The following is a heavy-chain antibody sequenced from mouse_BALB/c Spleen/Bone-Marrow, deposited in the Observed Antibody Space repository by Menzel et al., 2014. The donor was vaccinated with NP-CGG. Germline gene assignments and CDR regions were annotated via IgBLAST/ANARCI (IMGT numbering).Heavy chain of an antibody. J-gene: IGHJ2*01. Sequence: EVMLVESGGGLVQPGGSLKLSCAASGFTFSSYGMSWVRQTPEKRLELVATINSNGGSTYYPDNVKGRFTISTDNAKNTLYPQNINLNTENTDMYSCAKETSYGNGSIFEYWGQGTTLTVSS. CDR2: INSNGGST. CDR3: AKETSYGNGSIFEY. D-gene: IGHD1-1*01. V-gene: IGHV5-6-3*01. CDR1: GFTFSSYG.